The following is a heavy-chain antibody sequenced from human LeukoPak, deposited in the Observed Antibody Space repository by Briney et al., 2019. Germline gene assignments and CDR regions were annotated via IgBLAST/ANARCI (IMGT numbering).Heavy chain of an antibody. CDR1: GFTFGSYA. CDR2: ISGSGGST. V-gene: IGHV3-23*01. CDR3: AKDRGAVYSSGPWDY. Sequence: PGGSLRLSCAASGFTFGSYAMSWVRQAPGKGLEWVSAISGSGGSTFDADSVKGRFTISRDNSKNTLYLQMNSLRAEDTAEYYCAKDRGAVYSSGPWDYWGQGTLVTVSS. J-gene: IGHJ4*02. D-gene: IGHD6-19*01.